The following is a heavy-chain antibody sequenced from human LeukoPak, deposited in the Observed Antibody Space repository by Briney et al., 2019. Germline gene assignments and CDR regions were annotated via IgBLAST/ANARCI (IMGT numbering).Heavy chain of an antibody. D-gene: IGHD6-13*01. CDR2: ISAYNGNT. J-gene: IGHJ4*02. V-gene: IGHV1-18*01. CDR3: ARAASSSWYGY. CDR1: GYTFTSYG. Sequence: ASVKVSCKASGYTFTSYGISWVRQAPGQGLEWMGWISAYNGNTNYAQKLQGRVTMTRDTSTSTVYMELSSLRSEDTAVYYCARAASSSWYGYWGQGTLVTVSS.